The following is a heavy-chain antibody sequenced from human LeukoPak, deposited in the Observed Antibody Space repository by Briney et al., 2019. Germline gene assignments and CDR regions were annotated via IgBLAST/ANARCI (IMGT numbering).Heavy chain of an antibody. Sequence: GGSLRLSCAASGFTFSSYGMHWVRQAPGKGLEWVAFIRCDGSNKYYADSVKGRFTISRDNSKNTLYLQMNSLRAEDRAVYYCAGSYYDSSGYNDYWGQGTLVTVSS. J-gene: IGHJ4*02. V-gene: IGHV3-30*02. CDR3: AGSYYDSSGYNDY. D-gene: IGHD3-22*01. CDR2: IRCDGSNK. CDR1: GFTFSSYG.